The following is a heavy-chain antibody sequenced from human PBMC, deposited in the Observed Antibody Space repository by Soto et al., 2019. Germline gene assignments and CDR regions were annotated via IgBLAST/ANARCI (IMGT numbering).Heavy chain of an antibody. J-gene: IGHJ3*02. D-gene: IGHD3-3*01. CDR3: AKDARILDYDFLSGDNDAFDI. CDR1: GFIFGRYA. Sequence: EVQLLESGGGLVQPGGSLRLSCAASGFIFGRYAMTWVRQAPGKGLEWVSSLSGSGASTYYADSAKGRFTISRDNSKDMLQLQMNSLRAEDTAVYYCAKDARILDYDFLSGDNDAFDIWGQGTKVTVSS. CDR2: LSGSGAST. V-gene: IGHV3-23*01.